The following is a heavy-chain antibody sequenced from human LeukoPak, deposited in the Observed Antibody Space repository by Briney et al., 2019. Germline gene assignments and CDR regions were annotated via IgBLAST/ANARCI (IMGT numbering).Heavy chain of an antibody. CDR1: GGSISSSSYY. Sequence: SETLSLTCTVSGGSISSSSYYWGWIRQPPGKGLEWIGYIYYSGSTNYNPSLKSRVTISVDTSKNQFSLKLSSVTAADTAVYYCAREYYYDSSGRDAFDIWGQGTMVTVSS. D-gene: IGHD3-22*01. V-gene: IGHV4-61*05. CDR2: IYYSGST. CDR3: AREYYYDSSGRDAFDI. J-gene: IGHJ3*02.